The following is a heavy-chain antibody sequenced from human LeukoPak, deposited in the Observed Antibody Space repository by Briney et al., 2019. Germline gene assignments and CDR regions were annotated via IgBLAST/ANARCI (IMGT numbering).Heavy chain of an antibody. CDR1: GGSISSGGYY. J-gene: IGHJ4*02. CDR2: IFYSGNT. CDR3: ARLYAGTRPPDY. D-gene: IGHD2-2*02. Sequence: PSQTLSLTCTVSGGSISSGGYYWGWIRQPPGKGLEWIGSIFYSGNTYYNPSLKSRVTISVDTSKSQFSLKLSSVTAADTAVYYCARLYAGTRPPDYWGQGTLVTVSS. V-gene: IGHV4-39*01.